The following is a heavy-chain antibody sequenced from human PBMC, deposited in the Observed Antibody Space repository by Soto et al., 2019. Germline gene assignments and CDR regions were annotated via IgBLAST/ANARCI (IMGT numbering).Heavy chain of an antibody. J-gene: IGHJ3*01. V-gene: IGHV1-18*01. D-gene: IGHD4-17*01. CDR1: GYTVTTYG. Sequence: QVHLVQSGAEVKKPGASVKVSCKASGYTVTTYGITWVLQAPGQGLEWMGWLSAYNGNTNYAQKLQGRVTMTADTSTSTAYMELTSLTSDDTAVYYCSRWSTYGAFDVWGQGTMVTVSS. CDR2: LSAYNGNT. CDR3: SRWSTYGAFDV.